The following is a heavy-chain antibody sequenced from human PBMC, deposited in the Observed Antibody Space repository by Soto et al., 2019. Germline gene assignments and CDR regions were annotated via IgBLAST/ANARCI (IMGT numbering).Heavy chain of an antibody. V-gene: IGHV5-10-1*01. CDR3: ARDSSEDSSGYYYSYYYYGMDV. CDR1: GYSFTSYW. Sequence: PGESLKISCKGSGYSFTSYWISWVRQMPGKGLEWMGRIDPSDSYTNYSPSFQGHVTISADKSISTAYLQWSSLKASDTAMYYCARDSSEDSSGYYYSYYYYGMDVWGQGPTVTVSS. CDR2: IDPSDSYT. D-gene: IGHD3-22*01. J-gene: IGHJ6*02.